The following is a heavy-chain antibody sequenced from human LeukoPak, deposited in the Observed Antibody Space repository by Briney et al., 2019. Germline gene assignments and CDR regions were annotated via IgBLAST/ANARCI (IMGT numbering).Heavy chain of an antibody. CDR1: GYTFTSYY. D-gene: IGHD2-8*01. Sequence: ASVKVSCKASGYTFTSYYMHWVRQAPGQGLEWMGIINPSGGSTSYAQKFQGRVTITRDTSTSTVYMELSSLRSEDTAVYYCARGVGMDIVLMVYALADNWFDPWGQGTLVTVSS. V-gene: IGHV1-46*01. CDR2: INPSGGST. J-gene: IGHJ5*02. CDR3: ARGVGMDIVLMVYALADNWFDP.